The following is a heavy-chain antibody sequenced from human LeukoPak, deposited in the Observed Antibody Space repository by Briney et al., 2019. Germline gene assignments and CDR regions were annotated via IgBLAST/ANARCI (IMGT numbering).Heavy chain of an antibody. CDR1: GYTFTSYG. Sequence: ASVKVSCKASGYTFTSYGISWVRQAPGQGLEWMGWISAYNGNTNYAQKLQGRVTMTTDTSTSTAYMELRSLRSDDTAVYYCARGRPYSSSWYWGPNYYYYYMDVWGKGTTVTVSS. CDR2: ISAYNGNT. J-gene: IGHJ6*03. D-gene: IGHD6-13*01. V-gene: IGHV1-18*01. CDR3: ARGRPYSSSWYWGPNYYYYYMDV.